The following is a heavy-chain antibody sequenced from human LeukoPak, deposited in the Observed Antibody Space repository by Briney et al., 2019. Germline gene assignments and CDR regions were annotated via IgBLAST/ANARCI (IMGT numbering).Heavy chain of an antibody. CDR3: ARVSSSGSLSYNWFDP. D-gene: IGHD6-19*01. J-gene: IGHJ5*02. CDR1: GGSISSSSYY. Sequence: SETLSLTCTVSGGSISSSSYYWGWIRQPPGKGLEWIGSIYYSGSTYYNPSLKSRVTISVDTSKNQFSLKLSSVTAADTAVYYCARVSSSGSLSYNWFDPWGQGTLVTVSS. V-gene: IGHV4-39*07. CDR2: IYYSGST.